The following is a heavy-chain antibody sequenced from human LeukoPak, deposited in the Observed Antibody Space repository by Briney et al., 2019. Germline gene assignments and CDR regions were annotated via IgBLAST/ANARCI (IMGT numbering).Heavy chain of an antibody. V-gene: IGHV3-33*01. CDR3: ARDPQRFTMIVVVTPDY. D-gene: IGHD3-22*01. Sequence: PGRSLRLSCAASGFTFSSYGMHWVRQAPGKGLEWVAVIWYDGSNKYYADSVKGRFTISRVNSKNTLYLQMNSLRAEDTAVYYCARDPQRFTMIVVVTPDYWGQGTLVTVSS. J-gene: IGHJ4*02. CDR2: IWYDGSNK. CDR1: GFTFSSYG.